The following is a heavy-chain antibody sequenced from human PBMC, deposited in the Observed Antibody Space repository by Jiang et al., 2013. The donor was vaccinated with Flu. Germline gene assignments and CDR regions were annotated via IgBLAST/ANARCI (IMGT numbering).Heavy chain of an antibody. CDR1: GGTFSSYA. CDR3: ARTMKGNDVGIGYWFDP. Sequence: GAEVKKPGSSVKVSCKASGGTFSSYAISWVRQAPGQGLEWMGGIIPIFGTANYAQKFQGRVTITADESTSTAYMELSSLRSEDTAVYYCARTMKGNDVGIGYWFDPWGQGTLVTVSS. V-gene: IGHV1-69*01. CDR2: IIPIFGTA. J-gene: IGHJ5*02. D-gene: IGHD1-1*01.